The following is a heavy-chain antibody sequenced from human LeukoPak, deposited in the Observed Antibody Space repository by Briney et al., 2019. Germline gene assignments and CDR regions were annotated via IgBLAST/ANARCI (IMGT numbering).Heavy chain of an antibody. Sequence: SETLSLTCTVSGGSISSSSYYWGWIRQPPGKGLEWIGSIYYSGSTYYNPSLKSRVTISVDTSKNQFSLKLSSVTAADTAVYYCARVAGEQLGNWFDPWGQGTLVTVSS. CDR2: IYYSGST. CDR3: ARVAGEQLGNWFDP. J-gene: IGHJ5*02. CDR1: GGSISSSSYY. V-gene: IGHV4-39*07. D-gene: IGHD6-6*01.